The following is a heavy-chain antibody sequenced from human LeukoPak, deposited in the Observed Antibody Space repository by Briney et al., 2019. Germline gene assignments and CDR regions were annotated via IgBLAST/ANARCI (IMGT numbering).Heavy chain of an antibody. CDR3: ARDGYGGLPDFDY. D-gene: IGHD5-12*01. CDR2: IYASGTT. J-gene: IGHJ4*02. CDR1: GGSMNGFY. V-gene: IGHV4-4*07. Sequence: ETLSLTCTVSGGSMNGFYWSWIRQPAGKGLEWIGRIYASGTTNYNPSLTSRVTLSLDTSKKQFSLKLRSVTAADTAVYYCARDGYGGLPDFDYWGQGTLVTVSS.